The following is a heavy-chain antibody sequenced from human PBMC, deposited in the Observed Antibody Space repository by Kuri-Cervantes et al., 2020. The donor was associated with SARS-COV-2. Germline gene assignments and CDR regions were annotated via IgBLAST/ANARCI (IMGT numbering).Heavy chain of an antibody. CDR1: GYTFTGYY. V-gene: IGHV1-2*02. Sequence: ASVKVSCKASGYTFTGYYMHWVRQAPGQGLEWMGWINPYIGGTNYAQKFQGRVTMTRDTSISKAYMELSRLRSDDTAVYYCARGLTTVVTPYFQHWGKGTLVTVSS. CDR2: INPYIGGT. J-gene: IGHJ1*01. CDR3: ARGLTTVVTPYFQH. D-gene: IGHD4-23*01.